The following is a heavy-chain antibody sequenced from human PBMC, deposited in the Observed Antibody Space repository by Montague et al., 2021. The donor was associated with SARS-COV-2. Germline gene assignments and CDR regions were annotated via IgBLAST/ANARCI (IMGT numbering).Heavy chain of an antibody. CDR3: AREYFDNSGMGHY. J-gene: IGHJ4*02. CDR1: GFTFSSYE. V-gene: IGHV3-48*03. D-gene: IGHD3-22*01. Sequence: SLRLSCAASGFTFSSYEMNWVRQAPGKGLEWVSYISSSGSTIYYADSVXGRFTISRDNAKNSLYLQMNSLRAEDTAVYYCAREYFDNSGMGHYWGQGTLVTVSS. CDR2: ISSSGSTI.